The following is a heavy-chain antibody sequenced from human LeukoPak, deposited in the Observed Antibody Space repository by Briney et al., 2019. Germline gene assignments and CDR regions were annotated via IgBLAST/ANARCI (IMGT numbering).Heavy chain of an antibody. D-gene: IGHD2-21*02. CDR1: GFTFSSYG. Sequence: PGGSLRLSCAASGFTFSSYGMHWVRQAPGKGLEWVAFIRYDGSNKYYADSVKGRFTISRDNSKNTLYLQMNSLRAEDTAVYYCAKPLCGGDCYSGFGAFDIWGQGTMVTVSS. CDR2: IRYDGSNK. CDR3: AKPLCGGDCYSGFGAFDI. V-gene: IGHV3-30*02. J-gene: IGHJ3*02.